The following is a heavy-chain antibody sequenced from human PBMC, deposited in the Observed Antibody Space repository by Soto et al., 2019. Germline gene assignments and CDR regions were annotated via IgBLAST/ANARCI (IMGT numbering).Heavy chain of an antibody. V-gene: IGHV4-34*01. Sequence: SETLSLTCAVYGGSFSGYYWTWIRQPPGKGLEWLGEINHSGITDYNPSLKSRITISIDTSKKQFSLKLNSVTAADTAVYYCAIGPRMWLAGGGYWGQGTQVTVSS. CDR3: AIGPRMWLAGGGY. D-gene: IGHD6-19*01. CDR1: GGSFSGYY. J-gene: IGHJ4*02. CDR2: INHSGIT.